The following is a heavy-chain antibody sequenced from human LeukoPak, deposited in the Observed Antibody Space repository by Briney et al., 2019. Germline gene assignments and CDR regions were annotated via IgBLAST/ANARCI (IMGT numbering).Heavy chain of an antibody. CDR1: GFTFSSYA. Sequence: GTSLRLSCAASGFTFSSYAIHWVRQAPGKGLEWVAVISFDGTHDFYADSVKGRFTISRDNSKNTLYLQMNSLRADDTAAYYCAKLLNDYGDYYFDSWGQGTLVTVSS. CDR2: ISFDGTHD. V-gene: IGHV3-30*04. CDR3: AKLLNDYGDYYFDS. D-gene: IGHD4-17*01. J-gene: IGHJ4*02.